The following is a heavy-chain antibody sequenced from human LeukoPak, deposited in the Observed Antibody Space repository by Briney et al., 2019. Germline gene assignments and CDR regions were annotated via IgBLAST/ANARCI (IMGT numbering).Heavy chain of an antibody. CDR3: ARGPHWDPHFDY. CDR2: INPNSGGT. Sequence: ASVKVSCKASGFTFTAYHMHWVRQAPGQGLEWMGWINPNSGGTNYEQKFQGRVTMTRDTSISTAYMELSGLRSDDTAVYYCARGPHWDPHFDYWGQGTLVTVSS. J-gene: IGHJ4*02. CDR1: GFTFTAYH. D-gene: IGHD7-27*01. V-gene: IGHV1-2*02.